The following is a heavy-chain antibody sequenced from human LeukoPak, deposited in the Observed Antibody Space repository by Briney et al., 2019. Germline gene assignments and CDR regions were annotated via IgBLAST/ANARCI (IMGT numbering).Heavy chain of an antibody. V-gene: IGHV7-4-1*02. CDR3: ARHLLWNSGSLRGYDAFDI. D-gene: IGHD1-26*01. Sequence: ASVKVSCKASGYTFTSYAMNWVRQAPGQGLEWMGWINTNTGNPTYAQGFTGRFVFSLDTPVSTAYLQISSLKAEDTAVYYCARHLLWNSGSLRGYDAFDIWGQGTMVTVSS. J-gene: IGHJ3*02. CDR2: INTNTGNP. CDR1: GYTFTSYA.